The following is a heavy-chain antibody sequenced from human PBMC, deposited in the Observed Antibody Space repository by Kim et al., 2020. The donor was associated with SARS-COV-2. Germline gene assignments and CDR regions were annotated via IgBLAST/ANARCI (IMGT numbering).Heavy chain of an antibody. CDR1: GYTFTSYG. CDR2: ISAYNGNT. CDR3: ARVIPIHGKGPQYFQH. D-gene: IGHD1-1*01. J-gene: IGHJ1*01. Sequence: ASVKVSCKASGYTFTSYGISWVRQAPGQGLEWMGWISAYNGNTNYAQKLQGRVTMTTDTSTSTAYMELRSLRSDDTAVYYCARVIPIHGKGPQYFQHWGQGTLVTVSS. V-gene: IGHV1-18*01.